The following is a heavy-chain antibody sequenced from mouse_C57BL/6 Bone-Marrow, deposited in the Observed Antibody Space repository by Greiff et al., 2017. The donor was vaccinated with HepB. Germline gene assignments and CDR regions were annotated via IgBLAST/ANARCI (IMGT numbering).Heavy chain of an antibody. V-gene: IGHV1-55*01. CDR2: IYPGSGST. D-gene: IGHD1-3*01. CDR3: AKALCSSGPTMDY. J-gene: IGHJ4*01. CDR1: GYTFTSYW. Sequence: QVQLQQPGAELVKPGASVKMSCKASGYTFTSYWITWVKQRPGQGLEWIGDIYPGSGSTNYNEKFKSKATLTVDTSSSTAYMQLSSLTSEDSAVYYWAKALCSSGPTMDYWGQGTSVTVSS.